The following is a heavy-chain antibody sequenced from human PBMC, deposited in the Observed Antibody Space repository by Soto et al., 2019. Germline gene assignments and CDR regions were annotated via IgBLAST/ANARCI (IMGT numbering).Heavy chain of an antibody. CDR1: GGTFSSYA. V-gene: IGHV1-69*12. Sequence: QVQLVQSGAEVKKPGSSVKVSCKASGGTFSSYAISWVRQAPGQGLEWMGGIIPIFGTANYAQKFQGRVTITADESTSTAYMELSSLRSEDTAVYYCARFGYCISTSCYHPGYYYYGMDVWGQGTTVTVSS. J-gene: IGHJ6*02. CDR2: IIPIFGTA. D-gene: IGHD2-2*03. CDR3: ARFGYCISTSCYHPGYYYYGMDV.